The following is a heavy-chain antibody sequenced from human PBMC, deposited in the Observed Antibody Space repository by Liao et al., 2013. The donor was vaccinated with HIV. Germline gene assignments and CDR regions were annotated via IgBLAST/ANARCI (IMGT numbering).Heavy chain of an antibody. J-gene: IGHJ5*02. CDR3: ARRVGGDYGFWLDP. CDR2: IYTSGST. CDR1: GGSISSYY. Sequence: QVQLQESGPGLVKPSETLSLTCTVSGGSISSYYWSWIRQPAGKGLEWIGQIYTSGSTNYNPSLKSRVIMSADTSKTQISLKLTSVTAADTAVYYCARRVGGDYGFWLDPWGQGTLVTVSS. V-gene: IGHV4-4*07. D-gene: IGHD4-17*01.